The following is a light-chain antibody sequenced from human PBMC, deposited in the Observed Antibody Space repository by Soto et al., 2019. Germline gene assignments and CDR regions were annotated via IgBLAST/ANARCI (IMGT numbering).Light chain of an antibody. V-gene: IGKV2D-29*01. Sequence: DVVLPQTPLSLSVTPGQSASISCKSTQSLLHSDGKTYLYWYLQKPGQPPQLLIYEASKRFSGVPDRFSGSGSGTDFTLEISRVEAEDAGVYYCMQCIQPPLFTFGPGTKVDIK. CDR3: MQCIQPPLFT. CDR2: EAS. CDR1: QSLLHSDGKTY. J-gene: IGKJ3*01.